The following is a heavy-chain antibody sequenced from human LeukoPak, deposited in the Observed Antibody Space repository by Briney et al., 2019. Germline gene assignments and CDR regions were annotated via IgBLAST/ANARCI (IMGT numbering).Heavy chain of an antibody. J-gene: IGHJ4*02. D-gene: IGHD6-19*01. Sequence: GGSLRLSCAASGFTFSSYSMNWVRQAPGKGLEWVSYISTGSGNIYYADSVKGRFTISRDNSKNTLYLQMNSLRAEDTAVYYCKKDPGYSSGWVAPQDYFDYWGQGTLVTVSS. CDR2: ISTGSGNI. CDR3: KKDPGYSSGWVAPQDYFDY. CDR1: GFTFSSYS. V-gene: IGHV3-48*01.